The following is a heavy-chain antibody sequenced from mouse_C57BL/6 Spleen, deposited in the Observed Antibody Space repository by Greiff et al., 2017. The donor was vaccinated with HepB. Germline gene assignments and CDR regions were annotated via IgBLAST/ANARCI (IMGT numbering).Heavy chain of an antibody. J-gene: IGHJ4*01. Sequence: EVQRVESGPELVKPGASVKISCKASGYSFTDYNMNWVKQSNGKSLEWIGVINPNYGTTSYNQKFKGKATLTVDQSSSTAYMQLNSLTSEDSAVYYCARGGLFYGSSAGYAMDYWGQGTSVTVSS. CDR3: ARGGLFYGSSAGYAMDY. D-gene: IGHD1-1*01. CDR2: INPNYGTT. V-gene: IGHV1-39*01. CDR1: GYSFTDYN.